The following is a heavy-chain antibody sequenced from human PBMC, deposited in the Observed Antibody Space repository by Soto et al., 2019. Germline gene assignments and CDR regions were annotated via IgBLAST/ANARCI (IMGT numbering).Heavy chain of an antibody. CDR1: WDTLSHYG. Sequence: QVQLVQSGAEVNKPGSSVKDSCKASWDTLSHYGVSWVRQVPGKGIEWMGGTTAILGTRDYAQKFQGRMTITSDESTTTSYMELNSLTSDDTAVYYCAAGDSSDTGDHWGQGALVTVSS. V-gene: IGHV1-69*01. D-gene: IGHD5-18*01. J-gene: IGHJ4*02. CDR2: TTAILGTR. CDR3: AAGDSSDTGDH.